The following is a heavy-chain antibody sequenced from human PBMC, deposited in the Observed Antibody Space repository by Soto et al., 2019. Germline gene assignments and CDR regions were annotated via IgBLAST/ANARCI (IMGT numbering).Heavy chain of an antibody. CDR2: LIPIFGPA. CDR3: ARGHSPNFDREPLKTTETRTFDY. D-gene: IGHD4-17*01. V-gene: IGHV1-69*01. CDR1: GGTFSSYA. J-gene: IGHJ4*02. Sequence: QVQLVQSGAEVKKPGSSVKVSCKASGGTFSSYAISWVRQAPGQGLEWMGGLIPIFGPANYAPKFQGSVTNTADESTSTAYMELSSLRSEDTAVYYCARGHSPNFDREPLKTTETRTFDYWGQGNLVTFSA.